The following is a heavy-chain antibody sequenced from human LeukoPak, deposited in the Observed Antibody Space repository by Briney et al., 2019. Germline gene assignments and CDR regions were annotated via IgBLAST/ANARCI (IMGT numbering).Heavy chain of an antibody. D-gene: IGHD2-21*01. J-gene: IGHJ4*02. V-gene: IGHV4-59*01. CDR3: ARGGIPDY. CDR1: GGSISSYY. CDR2: IYYSGST. Sequence: PSETLSLTCTVSGGSISSYYWSWIRQPPGKGLEWIGYIYYSGSTNYNPSLKSRVTISVDTSKNQFSLKLSSVTAADTAVYYCARGGIPDYWGQGILVTVSS.